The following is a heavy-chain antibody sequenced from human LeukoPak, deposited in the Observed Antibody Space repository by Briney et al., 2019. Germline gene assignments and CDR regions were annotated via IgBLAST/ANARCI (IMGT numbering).Heavy chain of an antibody. D-gene: IGHD6-19*01. CDR3: ASGRQWLAFDY. V-gene: IGHV3-66*01. Sequence: GESLRLSCAASGFTVSNNYMNWVRQAPGKWLEWVSIIYAAGNTYYADSVKGRFTISKDNSKNTLYLQMDSLRVDDTAIYYCASGRQWLAFDYWGQGNLVAVSS. J-gene: IGHJ4*02. CDR2: IYAAGNT. CDR1: GFTVSNNY.